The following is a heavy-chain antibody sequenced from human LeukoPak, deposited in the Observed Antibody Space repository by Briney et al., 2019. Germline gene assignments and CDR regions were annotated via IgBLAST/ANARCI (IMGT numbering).Heavy chain of an antibody. V-gene: IGHV1-18*01. CDR3: ARDGAARPRYYYYMDV. CDR2: ISAYSGNT. CDR1: GYTFTSFG. D-gene: IGHD6-6*01. Sequence: ASVKVSCKASGYTFTSFGISWVRQAPGQGLELMGWISAYSGNTNYAQKLQGRVTMTTDTSTSTAYMELRSLRSDDTAVYYCARDGAARPRYYYYMDVWGKGTTVTVSS. J-gene: IGHJ6*03.